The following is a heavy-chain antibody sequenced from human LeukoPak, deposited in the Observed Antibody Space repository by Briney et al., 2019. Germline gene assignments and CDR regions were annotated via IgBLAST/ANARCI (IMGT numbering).Heavy chain of an antibody. CDR1: GFTVSSNY. D-gene: IGHD3-22*01. V-gene: IGHV3-23*01. CDR3: AKGTSYRIVVVTVDY. Sequence: GGSLRLSCAASGFTVSSNYMSWVRQAPGKGLEWVSAISGSGGSTYYADSVKGRFTISRDNSKNTLYLQMNSLRAEDTAVYYCAKGTSYRIVVVTVDYWGQGTLVTVSS. J-gene: IGHJ4*02. CDR2: ISGSGGST.